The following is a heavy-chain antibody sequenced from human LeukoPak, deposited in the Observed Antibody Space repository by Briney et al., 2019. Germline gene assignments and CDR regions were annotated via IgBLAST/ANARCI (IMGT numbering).Heavy chain of an antibody. CDR2: IRSKGYGGTT. V-gene: IGHV3-49*04. CDR1: GFTFGDHA. D-gene: IGHD3-10*01. Sequence: TGRSLRLSCSASGFTFGDHAMSWVRQAPGKGLEWVGFIRSKGYGGTTEYAASVEGRLSLSRDDSKSFVYLQMSSLKTEDTAVYYCTRVRSGNDFDYWGQGTLVTVSS. CDR3: TRVRSGNDFDY. J-gene: IGHJ4*02.